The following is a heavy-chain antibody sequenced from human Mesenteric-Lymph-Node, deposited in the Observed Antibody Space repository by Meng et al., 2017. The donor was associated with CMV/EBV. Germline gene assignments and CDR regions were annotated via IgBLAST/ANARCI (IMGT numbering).Heavy chain of an antibody. CDR3: VGESPDNYRFDY. J-gene: IGHJ4*01. CDR1: GFLFSSYH. D-gene: IGHD3-16*01. CDR2: ISFDGGRE. Sequence: GESLKISCAASGFLFSSYHIHWVRQAPDKGLEWVAFISFDGGREYYADSVRGRFAVSRDNSDYMVYLHVNSLRAEDTALYYCVGESPDNYRFDYWGQGTLVTVSS. V-gene: IGHV3-30*02.